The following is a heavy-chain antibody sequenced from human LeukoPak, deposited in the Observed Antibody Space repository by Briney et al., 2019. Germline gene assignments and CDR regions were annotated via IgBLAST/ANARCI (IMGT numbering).Heavy chain of an antibody. CDR3: ARASTYYYDSSGYLKPDAFDI. Sequence: SETLSLTCTASGGSISSYYWSWIRQPPGKGLEWIGYIYYSGSTNYNPSLKSRVTISVDTSKNQFSLKLSSVTAADTAVYYCARASTYYYDSSGYLKPDAFDIWGQGTMVTVSS. CDR1: GGSISSYY. J-gene: IGHJ3*02. D-gene: IGHD3-22*01. CDR2: IYYSGST. V-gene: IGHV4-59*01.